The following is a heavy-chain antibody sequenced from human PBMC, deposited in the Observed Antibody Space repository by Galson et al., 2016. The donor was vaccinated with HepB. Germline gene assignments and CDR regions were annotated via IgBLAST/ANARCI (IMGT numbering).Heavy chain of an antibody. J-gene: IGHJ4*02. CDR3: ARAARTNDDIFWDY. Sequence: SLRLSCADSGFNFGHHWMTWVRQAPGKGLEWVASIRQDGSEKQYVESVKGRFTISRDNAINSHFLQVDSLRGEDTAVYYCARAARTNDDIFWDYWGRGTLVTVSS. CDR1: GFNFGHHW. V-gene: IGHV3-7*03. CDR2: IRQDGSEK. D-gene: IGHD3-9*01.